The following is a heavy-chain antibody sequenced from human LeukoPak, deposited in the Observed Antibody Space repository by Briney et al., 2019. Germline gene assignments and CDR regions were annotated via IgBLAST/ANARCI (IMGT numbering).Heavy chain of an antibody. CDR3: ARVGYCSGGSCYSPMGYYYYYMDV. CDR2: IYYSGST. J-gene: IGHJ6*03. Sequence: TSETLSLTCTVSGGSISSSSYYWGWIRQPPGKGLEWIGSIYYSGSTYYNPSLKSRVTISVDTSKNQFSLKLSSVTAADTAVYYCARVGYCSGGSCYSPMGYYYYYMDVWGKGTTVTVSS. V-gene: IGHV4-39*07. D-gene: IGHD2-15*01. CDR1: GGSISSSSYY.